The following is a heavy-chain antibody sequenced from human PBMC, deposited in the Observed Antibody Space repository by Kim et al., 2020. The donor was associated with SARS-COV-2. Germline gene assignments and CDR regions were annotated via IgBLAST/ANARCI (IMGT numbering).Heavy chain of an antibody. D-gene: IGHD3-10*01. J-gene: IGHJ4*02. V-gene: IGHV4-59*08. CDR1: GDSISSYY. Sequence: SETLSLTCTVSGDSISSYYWTWFRQPPGKGLEWIGYIYYSGSTNYNPSLKSRVTISVDTSKNQFSLKLSSVTAADTSVYYCARGEIWFDYWGQGTLVTVS. CDR3: ARGEIWFDY. CDR2: IYYSGST.